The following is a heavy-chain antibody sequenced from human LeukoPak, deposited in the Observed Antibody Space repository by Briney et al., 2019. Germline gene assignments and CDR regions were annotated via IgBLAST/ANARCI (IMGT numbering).Heavy chain of an antibody. CDR3: ARDRLDIVVVVAATRWYYYMDV. Sequence: GGSLRLSCAASGFTFSSYAMHWVRQAPGKGLEWVAVISYDGSNKYYADSVKGRFTISRDNSKNTLYLQMNSLRAEDTAVYYCARDRLDIVVVVAATRWYYYMDVWGKGTTVTVSS. CDR2: ISYDGSNK. CDR1: GFTFSSYA. D-gene: IGHD2-15*01. J-gene: IGHJ6*03. V-gene: IGHV3-30*04.